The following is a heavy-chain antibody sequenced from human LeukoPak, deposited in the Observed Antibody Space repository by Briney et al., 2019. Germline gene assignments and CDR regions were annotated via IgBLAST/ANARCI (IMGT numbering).Heavy chain of an antibody. J-gene: IGHJ4*02. CDR1: GGSISSYY. CDR2: IFYTGST. V-gene: IGHV4-59*12. D-gene: IGHD6-13*01. CDR3: ARFSSIAAAFDY. Sequence: SETLSLTCTVSGGSISSYYWSWIRQPPGKGLEWIGYIFYTGSTNYNPSLKSRVTMSVDTSKNQFSLKLSSVTAADTAVYYCARFSSIAAAFDYWGQGTLVTVSS.